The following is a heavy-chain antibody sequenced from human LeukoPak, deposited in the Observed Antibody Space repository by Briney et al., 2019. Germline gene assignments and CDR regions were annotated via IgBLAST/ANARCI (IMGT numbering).Heavy chain of an antibody. D-gene: IGHD6-6*01. Sequence: GGSLRLSCAASGFTFSSYEMNWVRQAPGKGLEWVSYISSSGSTIYYADSVKGRFTISRDNAKNSLYLQMNSLRAEDTAVYYCARDPYSSTWSYGMDVWGQGTTVTVSS. CDR3: ARDPYSSTWSYGMDV. J-gene: IGHJ6*02. CDR2: ISSSGSTI. V-gene: IGHV3-48*03. CDR1: GFTFSSYE.